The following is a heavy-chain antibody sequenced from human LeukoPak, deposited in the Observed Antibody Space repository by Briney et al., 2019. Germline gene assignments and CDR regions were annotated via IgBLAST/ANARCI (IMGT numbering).Heavy chain of an antibody. D-gene: IGHD2-15*01. CDR2: IIPILGTA. V-gene: IGHV1-69*01. CDR1: GGTFSSYA. J-gene: IGHJ3*02. Sequence: EAAVKVSCKASGGTFSSYAISWVRQARGQGGEWVGGIIPILGTANYAQKFQGRVTITAEESTSTPYMSLSSLRSEDPAVYYCAREREGIVVVVAATGDAFDIWGQGTMVTVSS. CDR3: AREREGIVVVVAATGDAFDI.